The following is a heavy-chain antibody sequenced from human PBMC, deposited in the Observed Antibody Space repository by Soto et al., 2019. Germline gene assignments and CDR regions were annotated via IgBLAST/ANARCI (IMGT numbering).Heavy chain of an antibody. CDR3: ARGLALITFGAIIVRGGHFDY. V-gene: IGHV4-34*01. CDR1: GGSFSDYY. J-gene: IGHJ4*02. Sequence: QVQLQEWGAGLLKPSETLSLTCAVYGGSFSDYYWSWVRQPPGKGLEWIGEVNHSGNTKYNPSSKSRVTISVYTSENQFSLKLSSVTAADTAVYYCARGLALITFGAIIVRGGHFDYWGQGTLVTVSS. D-gene: IGHD3-16*02. CDR2: VNHSGNT.